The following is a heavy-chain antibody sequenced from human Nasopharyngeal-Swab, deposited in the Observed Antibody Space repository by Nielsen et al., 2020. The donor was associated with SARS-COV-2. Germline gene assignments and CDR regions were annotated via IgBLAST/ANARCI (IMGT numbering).Heavy chain of an antibody. J-gene: IGHJ4*02. D-gene: IGHD3-10*01. Sequence: VRQAPGKGLEWVSSISSSSSYIYYADSVKGRFTISRDNAKNSLYLQMNSLRAEDTAVYYCARMGDYGSGSYCDYWGQGTLVTVSS. CDR3: ARMGDYGSGSYCDY. CDR2: ISSSSSYI. V-gene: IGHV3-21*01.